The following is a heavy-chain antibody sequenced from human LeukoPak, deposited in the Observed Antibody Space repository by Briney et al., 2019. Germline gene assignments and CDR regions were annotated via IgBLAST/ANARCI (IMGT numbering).Heavy chain of an antibody. Sequence: SETLSLTCTVSGGSISSSSYYWGWIRQPPGKGLEWIGSIYYSGSTYYNPSLKSRVTISVDTSKNQFSLKLSSVTAADTAVYYCARARMVRGVILAYYYYYGMDVWGQGTTVTVSS. J-gene: IGHJ6*02. CDR1: GGSISSSSYY. CDR3: ARARMVRGVILAYYYYYGMDV. V-gene: IGHV4-39*07. D-gene: IGHD3-10*01. CDR2: IYYSGST.